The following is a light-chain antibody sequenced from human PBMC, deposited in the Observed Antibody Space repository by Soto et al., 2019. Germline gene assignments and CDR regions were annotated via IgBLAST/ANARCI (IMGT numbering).Light chain of an antibody. V-gene: IGLV2-14*03. CDR1: SSDVGGYSY. CDR2: DVD. Sequence: QSALTQPASVSGSPGQSITISCTGSSSDVGGYSYVSWYQHHPGKAPKLMIYDVDVRPSGVSNRFSGSKSGNTASLTISGLQAEDEADYYCNSYTSSGTHVLFGGGTKLTVL. J-gene: IGLJ2*01. CDR3: NSYTSSGTHVL.